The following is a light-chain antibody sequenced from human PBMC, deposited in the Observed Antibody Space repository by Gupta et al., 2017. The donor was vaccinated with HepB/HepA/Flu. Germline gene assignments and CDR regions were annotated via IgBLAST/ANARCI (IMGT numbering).Light chain of an antibody. V-gene: IGKV3-11*01. CDR2: DAS. Sequence: EVVLTQSPATLFLSPGERVTLSCRASQSVSSYLAWYQHKPGQAPRLLIYDASKRATGIPARFSGSGFGTEFTLTISSLEPEDFAIYYCQHRSSWPRTFGQGTKVEIK. CDR1: QSVSSY. J-gene: IGKJ1*01. CDR3: QHRSSWPRT.